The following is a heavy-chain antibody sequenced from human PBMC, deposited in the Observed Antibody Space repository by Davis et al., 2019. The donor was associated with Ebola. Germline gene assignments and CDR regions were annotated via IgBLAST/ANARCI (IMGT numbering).Heavy chain of an antibody. CDR3: VQGTTSCHA. D-gene: IGHD2-2*01. CDR2: ISMRGDST. V-gene: IGHV3-23*01. J-gene: IGHJ4*02. CDR1: GFIFRNYG. Sequence: GESLKISCAASGFIFRNYGITWVRQASGKVLECVSAISMRGDSTYYADSVKGRFTIARDNSNNMLYLQMNSLTAEDTAVYYCVQGTTSCHAWGQGTLVTVSS.